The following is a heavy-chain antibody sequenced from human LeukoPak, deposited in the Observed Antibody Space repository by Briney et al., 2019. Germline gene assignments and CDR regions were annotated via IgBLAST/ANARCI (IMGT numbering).Heavy chain of an antibody. CDR1: GGSFSGYY. CDR2: INHSGST. J-gene: IGHJ5*02. CDR3: ARYDIVATNWFDP. Sequence: PSETLSLTCAVYGGSFSGYYWSWIRQPPEKGLEWIGEINHSGSTNYNPSLKSRVTISVDTSKNQFSLKLSSVTAADTAVYYCARYDIVATNWFDPWGQGTLVTVSS. V-gene: IGHV4-34*01. D-gene: IGHD5-12*01.